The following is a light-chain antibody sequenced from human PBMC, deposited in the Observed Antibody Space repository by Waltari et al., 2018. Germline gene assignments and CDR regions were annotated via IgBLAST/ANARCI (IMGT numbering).Light chain of an antibody. Sequence: QSALTQPASVSGSPGQSITIPCTGTSSDVGNFNLVSWYQQPPGKVPKPIIYEVSKRPSGVSNHFSGSKSGNTASLTISGLRAEDEADYYCCSYAGSRTYVFGTGTKVTVL. J-gene: IGLJ1*01. V-gene: IGLV2-23*02. CDR3: CSYAGSRTYV. CDR2: EVS. CDR1: SSDVGNFNL.